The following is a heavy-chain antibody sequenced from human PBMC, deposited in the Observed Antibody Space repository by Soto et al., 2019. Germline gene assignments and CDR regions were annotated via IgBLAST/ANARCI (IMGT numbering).Heavy chain of an antibody. Sequence: SGFTFSSYAMSWVRQAPGKGLEWVSAISGSGGSTYYADSVKGRFTISRDNSKNTLYLQMNSLRAEDTAVYYCAKATYYDSSGYYWGQGTLVTVSS. CDR2: ISGSGGST. CDR3: AKATYYDSSGYY. J-gene: IGHJ4*02. V-gene: IGHV3-23*01. D-gene: IGHD3-22*01. CDR1: GFTFSSYA.